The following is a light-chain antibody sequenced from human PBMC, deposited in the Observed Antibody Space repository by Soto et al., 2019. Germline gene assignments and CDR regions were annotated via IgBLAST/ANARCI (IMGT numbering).Light chain of an antibody. J-gene: IGKJ2*01. CDR1: QSVSSN. V-gene: IGKV3-15*01. CDR2: GAS. CDR3: QKYNT. Sequence: EIVMTQSPATLSVSPGERATLSCRASQSVSSNLAWYQQKPGQAPRLLIYGASTRATGIPARFSGSGSGTEFTLTIRSLQSEDFAVYYCQKYNTFGQGTKVDNK.